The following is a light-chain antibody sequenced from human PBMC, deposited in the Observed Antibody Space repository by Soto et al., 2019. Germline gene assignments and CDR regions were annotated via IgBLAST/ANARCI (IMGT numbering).Light chain of an antibody. CDR2: GAS. J-gene: IGKJ1*01. Sequence: EIVLTQSPCTLSMSPGERATLSCRASQSVSSSYLAWYQQKPGQAPRLLIYGASSRATGIPDRFSGSGSGPDFTLTISRLEPEDFAVYYCQHYGTSPWTFGQGTKVEI. CDR1: QSVSSSY. CDR3: QHYGTSPWT. V-gene: IGKV3-20*01.